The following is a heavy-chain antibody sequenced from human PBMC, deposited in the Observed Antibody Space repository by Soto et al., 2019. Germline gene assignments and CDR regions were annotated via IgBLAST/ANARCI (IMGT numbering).Heavy chain of an antibody. CDR3: AREMVRGVGSDY. V-gene: IGHV1-18*01. Sequence: QVQLVQYGAEVKKPGASVKVSCKASGYTFTSYGISWVRQAPGQGLEWMGWIRTYNGNTKYAQKLQGRVTMTTDTSTSTAYMELRNLRSDDTAVFSCAREMVRGVGSDYWGQGTLVTVSS. D-gene: IGHD3-10*01. CDR1: GYTFTSYG. J-gene: IGHJ4*02. CDR2: IRTYNGNT.